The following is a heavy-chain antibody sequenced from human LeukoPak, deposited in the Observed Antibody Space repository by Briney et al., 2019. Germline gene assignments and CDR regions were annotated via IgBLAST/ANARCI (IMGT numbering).Heavy chain of an antibody. CDR3: ATVFRGSSYYFDY. Sequence: ASVKVSCKVSGYTLTELSMHWVRQAPGKGLEWMGGFAPEGGETIYAQKFQGRVTMTEDTSTDTAYMELSSLRSEDTAVYYCATVFRGSSYYFDYWGQGTLVTVSS. CDR1: GYTLTELS. V-gene: IGHV1-24*01. CDR2: FAPEGGET. D-gene: IGHD1-26*01. J-gene: IGHJ4*02.